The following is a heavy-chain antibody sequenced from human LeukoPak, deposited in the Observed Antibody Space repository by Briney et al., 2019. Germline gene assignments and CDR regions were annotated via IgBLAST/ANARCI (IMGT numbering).Heavy chain of an antibody. J-gene: IGHJ5*02. CDR1: GGTFSSYA. CDR2: IIPIFGTA. CDR3: ASHHYDILTGYYIKFGTNWFDP. V-gene: IGHV1-69*13. Sequence: EASVKVSCKASGGTFSSYAISWVRQAPGQGLEWVGGIIPIFGTANYAQKFQGRVTITADESTSTAYMELSSLGSEDTAVYYCASHHYDILTGYYIKFGTNWFDPWGQGTLVTVSS. D-gene: IGHD3-9*01.